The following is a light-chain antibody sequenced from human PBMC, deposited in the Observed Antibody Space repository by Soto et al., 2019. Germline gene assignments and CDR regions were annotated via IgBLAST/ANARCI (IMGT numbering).Light chain of an antibody. CDR3: QQYTSSPLT. J-gene: IGKJ5*01. V-gene: IGKV3-20*01. CDR1: QSVNSTH. Sequence: EIVLPQSPGTLSLSPGERATLSCRASQSVNSTHLAWYRQKAGQPPRLLIYDASTRGTGIPDRFSGSGSGTDFTLTISRLEPEDFAVYYCQQYTSSPLTFGQGTRLEIK. CDR2: DAS.